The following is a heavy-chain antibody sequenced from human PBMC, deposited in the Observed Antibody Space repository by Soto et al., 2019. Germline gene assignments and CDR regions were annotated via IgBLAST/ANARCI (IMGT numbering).Heavy chain of an antibody. V-gene: IGHV3-48*02. D-gene: IGHD6-13*01. J-gene: IGHJ6*02. CDR3: ARTGIEASGTMYGMDV. CDR2: ISRSSSTI. Sequence: GSLRLSCAYSGFIFSSYAMSWVRQAPGKGPEWISSISRSSSTIYYAESVKGRFTISRDNAKNSLSLEMNSLRDEDTAVYYCARTGIEASGTMYGMDVWGPGATVTVSS. CDR1: GFIFSSYA.